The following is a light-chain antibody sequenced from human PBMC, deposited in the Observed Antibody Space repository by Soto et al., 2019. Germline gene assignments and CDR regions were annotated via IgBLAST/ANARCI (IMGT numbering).Light chain of an antibody. V-gene: IGKV1-5*03. Sequence: DIQMTQSPSTLSASVGDRVTITCRASQSISQWLAWYQQKPGKAPKLLIYKASVLESGVPSRFSGSGSGTEFTLTISSLQPDDFATYYCQQCNTYLCTCGQGTKVDIK. CDR3: QQCNTYLCT. J-gene: IGKJ2*02. CDR1: QSISQW. CDR2: KAS.